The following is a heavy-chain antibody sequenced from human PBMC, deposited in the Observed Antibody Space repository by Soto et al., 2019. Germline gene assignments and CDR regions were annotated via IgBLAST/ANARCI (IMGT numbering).Heavy chain of an antibody. Sequence: SETLSLTCTVSGGSISSYYWSWIRQPPGKGLEWIGYIYYSGSTNYNPSLKSRVTISVDTSKNQFSLKLSSVTAADTAVYYCARDRRSFSSYYYYGMDVWGQGTTVTVSS. V-gene: IGHV4-59*01. CDR2: IYYSGST. CDR3: ARDRRSFSSYYYYGMDV. J-gene: IGHJ6*02. CDR1: GGSISSYY.